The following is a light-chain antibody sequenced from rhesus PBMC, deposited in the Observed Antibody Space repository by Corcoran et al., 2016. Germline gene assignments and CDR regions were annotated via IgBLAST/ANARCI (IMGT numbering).Light chain of an antibody. J-gene: IGKJ4*01. CDR3: QQYSSRPLT. CDR1: QGISSW. Sequence: DIQMTQSLSSLSASVGDTVTITCRASQGISSWLAWYQQKPWKAPKLLNYKASSLQSGVPSRFSGSGSGTDFTLTISSLQSEDFATYYCQQYSSRPLTFGGGTKVEIK. V-gene: IGKV1-22*01. CDR2: KAS.